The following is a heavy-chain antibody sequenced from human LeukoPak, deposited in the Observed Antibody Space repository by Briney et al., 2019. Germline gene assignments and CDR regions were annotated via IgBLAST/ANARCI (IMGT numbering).Heavy chain of an antibody. Sequence: GGALRLSCAASGFTFSDYYMSWIRQAPGKGLGWVSYISSSGSTIYYADSVKGRFTISRDNAKNSPYLQMKSLRVEDTAVYYCARESFLSYDYWGQGTLVTVSS. V-gene: IGHV3-11*01. J-gene: IGHJ4*02. D-gene: IGHD2-21*01. CDR1: GFTFSDYY. CDR3: ARESFLSYDY. CDR2: ISSSGSTI.